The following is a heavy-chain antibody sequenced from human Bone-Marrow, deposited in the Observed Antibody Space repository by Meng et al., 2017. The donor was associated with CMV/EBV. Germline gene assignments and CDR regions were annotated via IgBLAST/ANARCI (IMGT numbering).Heavy chain of an antibody. Sequence: GGLVKAGRSWRLYRADHGFTFSIYAMHWVRKAPGKGLKWVAVISYDGSNKYYADTVKGRFTISRDNSKKTLYLPMNSLRADDTAVYYGASRDPGDSWGQGTLVTVSS. CDR3: ASRDPGDS. D-gene: IGHD7-27*01. J-gene: IGHJ4*02. CDR1: GFTFSIYA. V-gene: IGHV3-30-3*01. CDR2: ISYDGSNK.